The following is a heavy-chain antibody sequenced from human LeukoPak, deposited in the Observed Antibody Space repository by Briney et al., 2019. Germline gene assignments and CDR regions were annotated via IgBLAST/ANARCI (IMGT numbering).Heavy chain of an antibody. CDR1: GDSVSSNSAA. V-gene: IGHV6-1*01. CDR3: ARESGYSSGWYPSYYYYMEV. CDR2: TYYRSKWYN. J-gene: IGHJ6*03. Sequence: SQTLSLTCAISGDSVSSNSAAWNWIRQSPSRGLEWLGRTYYRSKWYNDYAVSVKSRITINPDTSKNQFSLQLNSVTPGDTAVYYCARESGYSSGWYPSYYYYMEVWGKGTTVTVSS. D-gene: IGHD6-19*01.